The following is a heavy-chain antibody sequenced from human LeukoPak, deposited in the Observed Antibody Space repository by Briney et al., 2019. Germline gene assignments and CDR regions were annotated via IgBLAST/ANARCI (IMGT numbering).Heavy chain of an antibody. J-gene: IGHJ6*02. V-gene: IGHV1-8*02. Sequence: GASVKVSCKASGYTFTGYYMHWVRQAPGQGLEWMGWINPNSGNTGYAQKFQGRVTMTRNTSIITAYMELSSLRSEDTAVYYCARIHAGVVKEGMDVWGQGTTVTVSS. D-gene: IGHD2-15*01. CDR1: GYTFTGYY. CDR3: ARIHAGVVKEGMDV. CDR2: INPNSGNT.